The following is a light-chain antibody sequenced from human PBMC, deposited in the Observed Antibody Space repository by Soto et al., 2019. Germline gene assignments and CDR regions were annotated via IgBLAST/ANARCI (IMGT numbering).Light chain of an antibody. Sequence: EIVLTQSPATLSLSPGERATLSCRASQSVSSCLAWYQQKPGQAPRLLIYDASNRATGIPARFSGSGSGTDFTLTVSNLESEDFAVYYCQQFSRPPLTFGGGTKVEI. CDR3: QQFSRPPLT. V-gene: IGKV3-11*01. J-gene: IGKJ4*01. CDR2: DAS. CDR1: QSVSSC.